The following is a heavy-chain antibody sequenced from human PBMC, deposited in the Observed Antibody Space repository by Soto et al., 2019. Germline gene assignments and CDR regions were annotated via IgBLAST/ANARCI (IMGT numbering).Heavy chain of an antibody. D-gene: IGHD4-17*01. CDR3: ARLGTVTRHPTKSEQYYFDY. V-gene: IGHV4-59*08. CDR1: GGSISSYY. CDR2: IYYSGST. Sequence: SETLSLTCTVSGGSISSYYWSWIRQPPGKGLEWIGYIYYSGSTNYNPSLKSRVTISVDTSKNQFSLKLSSVTAADTAVYYCARLGTVTRHPTKSEQYYFDYWGQGTLVTVSS. J-gene: IGHJ4*02.